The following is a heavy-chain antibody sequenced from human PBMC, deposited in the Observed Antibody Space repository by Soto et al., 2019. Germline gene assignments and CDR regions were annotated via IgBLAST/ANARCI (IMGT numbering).Heavy chain of an antibody. J-gene: IGHJ3*02. CDR2: IKEDGSEK. V-gene: IGHV3-7*01. CDR1: GFTFSSFW. D-gene: IGHD2-15*01. Sequence: GESLKISCAASGFTFSSFWMSWVRQAPGKGLEWLANIKEDGSEKYYVDSLKGRFTISRDNAKNSLYVQMNSLRVEDTAVYYCARGGIGYCTGGSCYYTAFDIRGQRSMVTVSS. CDR3: ARGGIGYCTGGSCYYTAFDI.